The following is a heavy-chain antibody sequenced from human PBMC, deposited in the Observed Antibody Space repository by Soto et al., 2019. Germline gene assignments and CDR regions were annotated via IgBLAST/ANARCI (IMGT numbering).Heavy chain of an antibody. J-gene: IGHJ5*02. Sequence: QIQLVQSAAEVKKPGASVKVSCKTSGYTFVSYGISWVRQAPGQGLEWMGWISPYNGNTNFAQRFRGRVTLTTDTSTEIVYMDLRSMKSDDTAVYYCARAHNFFDSSGYYDHWGQGTLITVSS. D-gene: IGHD3-22*01. CDR2: ISPYNGNT. CDR1: GYTFVSYG. CDR3: ARAHNFFDSSGYYDH. V-gene: IGHV1-18*04.